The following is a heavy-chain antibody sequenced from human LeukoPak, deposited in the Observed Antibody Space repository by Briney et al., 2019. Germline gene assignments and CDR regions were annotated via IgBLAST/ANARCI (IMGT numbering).Heavy chain of an antibody. J-gene: IGHJ6*02. D-gene: IGHD1-26*01. V-gene: IGHV1-46*01. CDR2: INPSGGST. CDR1: GYTFISYY. CDR3: ARDRQSGAYYYYGMDV. Sequence: ASVKVSFKASGYTFISYYIHWVRQAPGQGLDWMGIINPSGGSTSYAQKFQGRVTMTRDTSTSTVYMELSSLRSEDTAVYYCARDRQSGAYYYYGMDVWGQGTTVTVSS.